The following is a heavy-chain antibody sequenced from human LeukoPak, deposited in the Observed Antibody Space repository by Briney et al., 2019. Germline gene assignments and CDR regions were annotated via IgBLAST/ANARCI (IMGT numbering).Heavy chain of an antibody. CDR1: GGTFSSYA. J-gene: IGHJ3*02. Sequence: ASVKVSCKASGGTFSSYAISWVRQAPGQGLEWMGGIIPIFGTANYARKFQGRVTITTDESTSTAYMELSSLRSEDTAVYYCAREVVVTAIRAFDIWGQGTMVTVSS. CDR3: AREVVVTAIRAFDI. V-gene: IGHV1-69*05. D-gene: IGHD2-21*02. CDR2: IIPIFGTA.